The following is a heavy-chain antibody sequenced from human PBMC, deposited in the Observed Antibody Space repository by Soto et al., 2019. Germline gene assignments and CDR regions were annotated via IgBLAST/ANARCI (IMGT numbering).Heavy chain of an antibody. CDR1: GFSLSTSGMC. Sequence: SGPTLVNPTHTLTLTCTFSGFSLSTSGMCVSWIRQPPGKALEWLALIDWDDDKYYSTSLKTRLTISKDTSKNQVVLTMTNMDPVDTATYYCARIAYDILTGYYPDYWGQGTLVTVSS. J-gene: IGHJ4*02. CDR2: IDWDDDK. CDR3: ARIAYDILTGYYPDY. V-gene: IGHV2-70*01. D-gene: IGHD3-9*01.